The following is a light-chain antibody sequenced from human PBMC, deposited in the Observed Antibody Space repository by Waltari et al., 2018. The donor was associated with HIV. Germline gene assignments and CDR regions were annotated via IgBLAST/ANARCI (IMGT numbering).Light chain of an antibody. CDR1: QIIGDY. CDR2: SAT. V-gene: IGKV1-39*01. CDR3: EQIYTFPLFT. J-gene: IGKJ3*01. Sequence: DIQLTQSPSPLSASVGDRVTIPCRASQIIGDYVNCYQQKPGTPPKLLIYSATSLQPGVPPRFSGSGSGTDFALTISSLQPEDFAIYYCEQIYTFPLFTFGPGTKVDLK.